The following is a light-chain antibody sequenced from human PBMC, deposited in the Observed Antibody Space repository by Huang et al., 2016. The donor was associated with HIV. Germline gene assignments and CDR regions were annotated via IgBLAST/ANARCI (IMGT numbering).Light chain of an antibody. CDR1: QSVSSY. V-gene: IGKV3-11*01. CDR2: DTS. J-gene: IGKJ1*01. Sequence: EIVLTQSPATLSLSPGERATLSCRTSQSVSSYLAWYQQKPGQAPRLLIYDTSNRATGIPARFSGSGSGTDFTLTISSLEPEDFAVYYCQQRSNSPWTFGQVTKVEIK. CDR3: QQRSNSPWT.